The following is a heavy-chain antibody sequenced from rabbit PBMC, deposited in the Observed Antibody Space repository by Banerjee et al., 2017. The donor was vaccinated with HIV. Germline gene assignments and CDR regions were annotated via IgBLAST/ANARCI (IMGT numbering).Heavy chain of an antibody. CDR2: IYTASSGST. V-gene: IGHV1S45*01. Sequence: QEQLEESGGDLVKPEGSLTLTCTASGFSFSSSYWICWVRQAPGKGLEWLACIYTASSGSTGYASWAKGRFTISKTSSTTVTLQMTSLTAADTATYFCARNFKLWGPGTLVTVS. CDR3: ARNFKL. CDR1: GFSFSSSYW. J-gene: IGHJ4*01.